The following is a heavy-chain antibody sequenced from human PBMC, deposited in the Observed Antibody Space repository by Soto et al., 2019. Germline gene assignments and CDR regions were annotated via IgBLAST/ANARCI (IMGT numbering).Heavy chain of an antibody. CDR2: ITSSGSTI. CDR3: ATFGIVVTSPT. CDR1: GFNFSNYE. V-gene: IGHV3-48*03. Sequence: PGGSLRLSCVASGFNFSNYEMNWVRQAPGKGLEWVSYITSSGSTIYYADSVKGRFIISRDNAKNSLYLQMNSLRAEDTAVYYCATFGIVVTSPTWGQGTLVTVSS. J-gene: IGHJ4*02. D-gene: IGHD3-22*01.